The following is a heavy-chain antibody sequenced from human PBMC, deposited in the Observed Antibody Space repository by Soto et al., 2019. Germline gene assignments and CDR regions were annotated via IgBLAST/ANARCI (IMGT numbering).Heavy chain of an antibody. J-gene: IGHJ4*02. CDR3: ARDIEPPGLFFDY. CDR1: GFSFSDYY. V-gene: IGHV3-11*01. Sequence: QVQLVESGGGLVKPGGSLRLSCAASGFSFSDYYMSWLRQAPGKGLEWVSYIDFTSNSIYYADSVKGRFTISRDNAKNSLYLQMNSLRAEDTAVYYCARDIEPPGLFFDYWGQGTLVTVSS. D-gene: IGHD6-13*01. CDR2: IDFTSNSI.